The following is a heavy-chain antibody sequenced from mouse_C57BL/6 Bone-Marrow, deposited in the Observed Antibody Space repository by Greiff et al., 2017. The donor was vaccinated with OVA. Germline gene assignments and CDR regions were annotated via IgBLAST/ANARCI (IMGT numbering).Heavy chain of an antibody. Sequence: QVQLQQPGAELVKPGASVTLSCKASGYTFTSYWMHWVQQRPGQGLEWIGMIHPNSGSTNYNAKFKSKATLTVDKSSSTAYMQLSSLRSEDYAVYYCARQLRIRPCAYWGRGTGVTVSA. CDR3: ARQLRIRPCAY. J-gene: IGHJ3*01. V-gene: IGHV1-64*01. CDR1: GYTFTSYW. D-gene: IGHD3-2*02. CDR2: IHPNSGST.